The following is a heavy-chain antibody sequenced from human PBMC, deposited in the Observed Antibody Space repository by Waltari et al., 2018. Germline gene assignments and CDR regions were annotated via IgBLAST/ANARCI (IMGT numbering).Heavy chain of an antibody. CDR1: GFTFSGSA. V-gene: IGHV3-73*02. J-gene: IGHJ4*02. CDR2: IRRKANSYAT. D-gene: IGHD3-22*01. CDR3: TVPRGFDSSGYLGY. Sequence: EVQLAESGGGLVQPGGSLKLSCAASGFTFSGSAMHWVRQASGKGLEWVGRIRRKANSYATAYAASVKGRFTISRDDSKNTAYLQMNSLKTEDTAVYYCTVPRGFDSSGYLGYWGQGTLVTVSS.